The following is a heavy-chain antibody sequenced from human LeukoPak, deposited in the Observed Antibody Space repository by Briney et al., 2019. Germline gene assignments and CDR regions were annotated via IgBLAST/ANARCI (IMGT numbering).Heavy chain of an antibody. CDR1: GGTFSSYA. J-gene: IGHJ4*02. CDR3: ARGPTYYYDSSGQFDY. V-gene: IGHV1-69*13. CDR2: IIPIFGTA. Sequence: SVTVSCKASGGTFSSYAISWVRQAPGQGLEWMGGIIPIFGTANYAQKFQGRVTITADESTSTAYMELSSLRSEDTAVYYCARGPTYYYDSSGQFDYWGQGTLVTVSS. D-gene: IGHD3-22*01.